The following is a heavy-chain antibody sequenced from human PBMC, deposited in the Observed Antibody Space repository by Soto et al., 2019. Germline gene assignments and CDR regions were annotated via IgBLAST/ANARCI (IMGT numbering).Heavy chain of an antibody. V-gene: IGHV3-23*01. CDR1: GYTFRDYA. D-gene: IGHD3-10*01. CDR2: ISASGGTS. Sequence: EVHLLESGGGLTQAGGSLRLSCAASGYTFRDYAMHWVRQAPGKGLEWVSSISASGGTSYHADSVKGRFTISRDNSENTLSLQMNSLRVDDTAIYCCAKDFFYGSGSYLADDYWGQGNLVSVSS. CDR3: AKDFFYGSGSYLADDY. J-gene: IGHJ4*02.